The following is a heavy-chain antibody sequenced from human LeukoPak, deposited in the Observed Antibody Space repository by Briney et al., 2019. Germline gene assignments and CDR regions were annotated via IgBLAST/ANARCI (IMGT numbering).Heavy chain of an antibody. CDR1: GGSISSSNW. CDR3: ARVLHGSGSYYWFDP. D-gene: IGHD3-10*01. CDR2: IYHSGST. Sequence: SETLSLTCAVSGGSISSSNWWSWVRQPPGKGLEWIGEIYHSGSTNYNPSLKSRVTISVDKSKNQFSLKLSSVTAADTAVYYCARVLHGSGSYYWFDPWGQGTLVTVSS. V-gene: IGHV4-4*02. J-gene: IGHJ5*02.